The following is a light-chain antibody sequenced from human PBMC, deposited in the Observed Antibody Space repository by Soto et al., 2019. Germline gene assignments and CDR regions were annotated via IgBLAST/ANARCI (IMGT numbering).Light chain of an antibody. CDR3: GTWDSSLSEV. J-gene: IGLJ3*02. Sequence: QSVLTQPPSVSAAPGQKVTISCSGSSSNIGNNYVSWYQQLPGTAPKLLIYDNNKRPSGIPDHFSGSKSGTSATLGITGLQTGDEADYYCGTWDSSLSEVFGGGTKVTVL. CDR1: SSNIGNNY. CDR2: DNN. V-gene: IGLV1-51*01.